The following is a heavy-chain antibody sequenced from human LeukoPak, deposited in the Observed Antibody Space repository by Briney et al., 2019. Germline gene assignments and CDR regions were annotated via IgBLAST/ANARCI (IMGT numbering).Heavy chain of an antibody. V-gene: IGHV1-46*01. CDR1: GCTFTSYH. J-gene: IGHJ2*01. CDR3: ARGGGSYWDWSFDL. CDR2: IDPSGGST. Sequence: ASVKVSCKASGCTFTSYHMHSVRQAPGQGLEWMGIIDPSGGSTSYAQKFQGRVTMTRDTSTSTVYMELSSLRAEDTAVYYCARGGGSYWDWSFDLWRRGTLVTVSS. D-gene: IGHD1-26*01.